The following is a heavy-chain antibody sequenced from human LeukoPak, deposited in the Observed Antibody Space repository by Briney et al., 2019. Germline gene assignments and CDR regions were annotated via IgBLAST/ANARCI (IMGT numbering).Heavy chain of an antibody. V-gene: IGHV3-48*04. CDR3: ASLAHYYDSSGYYYPYYFDY. D-gene: IGHD3-22*01. CDR2: ISSSSSTI. Sequence: PGGSLRLSCAASGFTFSSYSMNWVRQAPGKGLEWVSYISSSSSTIYYADSVKGRFTISRDNAKNSLYLQMNSLRAEDTAVYYCASLAHYYDSSGYYYPYYFDYWGQGTLVTVSS. CDR1: GFTFSSYS. J-gene: IGHJ4*02.